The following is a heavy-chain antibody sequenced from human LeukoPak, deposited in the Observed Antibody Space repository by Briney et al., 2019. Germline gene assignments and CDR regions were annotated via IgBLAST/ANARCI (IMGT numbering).Heavy chain of an antibody. CDR3: ARAASYSSSSE. D-gene: IGHD6-6*01. CDR1: GFTFSSFS. J-gene: IGHJ4*02. Sequence: GSLRLSCAAFGFTFSSFSMNLVRQAPGKGLEWVSYISSSSSTIYYADSVKGRFTISRDNAKNSLYLQMNSLRAEDTAVYYCARAASYSSSSEWGQGTLVTVSS. CDR2: ISSSSSTI. V-gene: IGHV3-48*01.